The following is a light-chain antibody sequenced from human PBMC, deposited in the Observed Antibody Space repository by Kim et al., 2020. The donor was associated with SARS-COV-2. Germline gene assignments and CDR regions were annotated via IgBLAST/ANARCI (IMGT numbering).Light chain of an antibody. J-gene: IGKJ5*01. CDR2: AAS. V-gene: IGKV1-12*01. CDR3: QQTDTLPIT. Sequence: ASVGDRVTITCRASQCICRWLAWYQQKPGKAPQLLIYAASSLQSGVPSRFSGSGFGTDFTLTISSLQPEDFATYYCQQTDTLPITFGQGTRLEIK. CDR1: QCICRW.